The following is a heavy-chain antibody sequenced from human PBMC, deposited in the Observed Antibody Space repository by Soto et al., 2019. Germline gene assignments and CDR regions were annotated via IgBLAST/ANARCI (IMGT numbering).Heavy chain of an antibody. D-gene: IGHD2-2*01. CDR3: ARLLGIASMYVFDY. Sequence: GGSLRLSCAASGFTFSNYGMHWVRQAPGKGLEWVAVIWYDGSNKYYADSVQGRFTISRDNSKNTVYLQMNSLRAEDTAVYYCARLLGIASMYVFDYWGQGTLVTVSS. CDR2: IWYDGSNK. V-gene: IGHV3-33*01. J-gene: IGHJ4*02. CDR1: GFTFSNYG.